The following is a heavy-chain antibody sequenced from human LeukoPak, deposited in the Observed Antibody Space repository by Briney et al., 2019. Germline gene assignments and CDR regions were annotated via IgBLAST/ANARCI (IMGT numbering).Heavy chain of an antibody. V-gene: IGHV4-61*08. CDR3: ARHADTAMVNPAGRPFDY. J-gene: IGHJ4*02. Sequence: SETLSLTCAVSGGSISSGGYSWSWIRQPPGKGLEWIGYIYYSGSTNYNPSLKSRVTISVDTSKNQFSLKLSSVTAADTAVYYCARHADTAMVNPAGRPFDYWGQGTLVTVSS. CDR2: IYYSGST. D-gene: IGHD5-18*01. CDR1: GGSISSGGYS.